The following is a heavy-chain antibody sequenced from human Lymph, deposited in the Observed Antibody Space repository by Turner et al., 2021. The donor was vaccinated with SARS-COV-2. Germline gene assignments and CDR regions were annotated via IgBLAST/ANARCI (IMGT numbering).Heavy chain of an antibody. CDR1: GFTFSSYG. D-gene: IGHD1-26*01. J-gene: IGHJ4*02. Sequence: QVQLVESGGGVVQPGRSLRLSCAASGFTFSSYGMHWVRQAPGKGLEWVAVIWYDGTNKYYADSVKGRFTISRDNSKNTLYLQINSLRAEDTAVYYCAREDVVGATTGLDYWGQGTLVTVSS. V-gene: IGHV3-33*01. CDR3: AREDVVGATTGLDY. CDR2: IWYDGTNK.